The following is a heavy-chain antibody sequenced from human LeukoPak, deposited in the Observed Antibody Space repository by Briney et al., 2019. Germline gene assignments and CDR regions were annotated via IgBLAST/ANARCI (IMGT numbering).Heavy chain of an antibody. CDR2: IRKKPAGCTT. CDR1: GFIFSAYI. CDR3: TREGGEGDYTAFDI. V-gene: IGHV3-72*01. Sequence: GGSLRLSCAASGFIFSAYIMDWVRQAPGKGLEWIGRIRKKPAGCTTEYATSLKGRFVISRNDSNDLVFLQMNSLETEDTAVYYCTREGGEGDYTAFDIWGQGTMVTVSS. J-gene: IGHJ3*02. D-gene: IGHD3-3*01.